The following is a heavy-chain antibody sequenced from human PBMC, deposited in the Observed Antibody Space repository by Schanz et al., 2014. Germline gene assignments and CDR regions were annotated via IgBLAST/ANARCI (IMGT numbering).Heavy chain of an antibody. CDR3: AKVRYSSGWRGDYFDE. V-gene: IGHV3-23*04. CDR1: GLTFTSAW. CDR2: ISGGGGTT. J-gene: IGHJ4*02. D-gene: IGHD6-25*01. Sequence: EVQLVESGGGLVKPGGSLRLSCATSGLTFTSAWMSWVRQAPGRGLEWVSAISGGGGTTYYTDSVKGRFTISRDNSKNTLYLQMNSLRAEDTAVYYCAKVRYSSGWRGDYFDEWGQGTLVTVAS.